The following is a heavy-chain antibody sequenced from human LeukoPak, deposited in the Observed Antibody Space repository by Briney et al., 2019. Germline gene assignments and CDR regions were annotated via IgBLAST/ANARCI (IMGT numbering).Heavy chain of an antibody. CDR1: GASISSSSYY. CDR2: IYYSGST. D-gene: IGHD1/OR15-1a*01. V-gene: IGHV4-39*01. CDR3: ARRLPMVENNGDYFDY. J-gene: IGHJ4*02. Sequence: PSETLSLTCTVSGASISSSSYYWGWIRQPPGKGLEWIGSIYYSGSTHYNPSLKSRVTISVDTSKSQFSLKLSSVTPADTAVYYCARRLPMVENNGDYFDYWGQATLVTVSS.